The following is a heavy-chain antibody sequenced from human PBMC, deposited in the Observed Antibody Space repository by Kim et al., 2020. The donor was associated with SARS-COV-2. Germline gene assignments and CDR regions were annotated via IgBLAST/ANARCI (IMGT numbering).Heavy chain of an antibody. J-gene: IGHJ4*03. CDR3: VKGAMALWFERGGQHEY. D-gene: IGHD3-10*01. CDR1: GFTFSSYA. Sequence: GGSLRLSCSASGFTFSSYAMHWVRQAPGKGLEYVSAISSNGGSTYYADSVKGRFTISRDNSKNTLYLQMSSLRAEDTAVYYCVKGAMALWFERGGQHEYCGPGTPLTVSS. CDR2: ISSNGGST. V-gene: IGHV3-64D*06.